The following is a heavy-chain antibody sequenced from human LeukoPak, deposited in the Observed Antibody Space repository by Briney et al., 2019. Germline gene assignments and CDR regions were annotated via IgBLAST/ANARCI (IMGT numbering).Heavy chain of an antibody. CDR1: GFIFSSYG. J-gene: IGHJ6*03. CDR2: ISYDGSNK. D-gene: IGHD5-24*01. V-gene: IGHV3-30*18. CDR3: AKANSEMATIDWYYYYYMDV. Sequence: PGGSLRLSCAASGFIFSSYGMHWARQAPGKGLEWVATISYDGSNKNYADSVKGRFTISRDNSKNTLYLQMNSLRAEDTAVYYCAKANSEMATIDWYYYYYMDVWGKGTTVTISS.